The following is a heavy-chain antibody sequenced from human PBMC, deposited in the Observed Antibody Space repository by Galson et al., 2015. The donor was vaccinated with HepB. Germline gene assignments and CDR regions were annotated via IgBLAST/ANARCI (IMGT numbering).Heavy chain of an antibody. Sequence: SVKVSCKASGYTFTSYGISWVRQAPGQGLEWMGWISAYNGNTNYAQKLQGRVTMTTDTSTSTAYMELRSLRSDDTAVCYCARLLWFGEGDYYYGMDVWGQGTTVTVSS. CDR3: ARLLWFGEGDYYYGMDV. V-gene: IGHV1-18*01. CDR2: ISAYNGNT. CDR1: GYTFTSYG. D-gene: IGHD3-10*01. J-gene: IGHJ6*02.